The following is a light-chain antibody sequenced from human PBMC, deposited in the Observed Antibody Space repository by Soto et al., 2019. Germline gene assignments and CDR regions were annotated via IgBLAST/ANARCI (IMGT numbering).Light chain of an antibody. J-gene: IGKJ5*01. CDR1: QGLSSD. CDR3: QQLNSYPLT. V-gene: IGKV1-9*01. CDR2: AAS. Sequence: DIQLTQSPSFLSASVGDRVTITCRASQGLSSDLAWYQQKPGKAPKLLIYAASTLQSGVPARFSGSGSGTEFTLTISSLQPEDFATYYCQQLNSYPLTFGQGKRLEIK.